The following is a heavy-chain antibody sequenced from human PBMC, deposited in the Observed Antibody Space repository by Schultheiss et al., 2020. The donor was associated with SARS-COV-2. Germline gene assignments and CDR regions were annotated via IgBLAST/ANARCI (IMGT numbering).Heavy chain of an antibody. V-gene: IGHV4-59*10. CDR3: ARGIFWSGYPHYYYYGMDV. D-gene: IGHD3-3*01. J-gene: IGHJ6*02. CDR2: ISASGST. CDR1: GGSFSGYY. Sequence: SETLSLTCAVYGGSFSGYYWSWIRQPAGKGLEWIGRISASGSTNFNPSLKSRLTMSVDTSKNQFSLKLSSVTAADTAVYYCARGIFWSGYPHYYYYGMDVWGQGTTVTVSS.